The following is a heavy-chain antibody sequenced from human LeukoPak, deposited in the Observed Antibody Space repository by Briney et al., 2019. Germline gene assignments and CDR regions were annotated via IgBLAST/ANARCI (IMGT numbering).Heavy chain of an antibody. Sequence: GGSLRLSCAASGFTFSVYWMTWVRQAPGKGLEWVATIDQYGGQKNYVESVKGRFTISRDNAENSLFLQMNSLRADGTAVYYCATEVWFRADSWGQGTLVTVSS. CDR1: GFTFSVYW. CDR2: IDQYGGQK. D-gene: IGHD3-10*01. J-gene: IGHJ4*02. CDR3: ATEVWFRADS. V-gene: IGHV3-7*05.